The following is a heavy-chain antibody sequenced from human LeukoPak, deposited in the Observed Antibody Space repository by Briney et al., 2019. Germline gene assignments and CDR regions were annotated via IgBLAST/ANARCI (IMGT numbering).Heavy chain of an antibody. J-gene: IGHJ4*02. V-gene: IGHV3-11*01. Sequence: GSLRLSCAASGFAIRDTYMNWIRQAPGKGLEWVSYISRSGNVIYYTDSVKGRFTISRGNAKNSLYLQMNSLRTEDTAIYYCARLDYGAFDFWGQGTPVTVSS. CDR1: GFAIRDTY. CDR3: ARLDYGAFDF. D-gene: IGHD4-17*01. CDR2: ISRSGNVI.